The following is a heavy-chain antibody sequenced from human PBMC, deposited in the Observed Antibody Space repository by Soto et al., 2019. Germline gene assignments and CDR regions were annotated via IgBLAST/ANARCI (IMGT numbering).Heavy chain of an antibody. CDR2: ISYDGSNK. V-gene: IGHV3-30*18. CDR1: GLTFSSYV. Sequence: QVYLVASGGGVVQPGRSMRLSGAASGLTFSSYVMHWVRQAPGKGLVWVEVISYDGSNKYYADSVKGRFTISRDNSKITVYLQMNSLRAADTAVYYGAKSSTEAYYYYSIDVCSQGTTVTFSS. CDR3: AKSSTEAYYYYSIDV. J-gene: IGHJ6*02.